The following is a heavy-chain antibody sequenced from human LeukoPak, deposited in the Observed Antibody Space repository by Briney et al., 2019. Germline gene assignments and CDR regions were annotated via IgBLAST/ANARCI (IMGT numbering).Heavy chain of an antibody. CDR2: IIPIFGTA. V-gene: IGHV1-69*01. J-gene: IGHJ6*02. D-gene: IGHD3-3*01. CDR1: GGTFSSYA. CDR3: ARDGTIFYGMDV. Sequence: SVKVSCKASGGTFSSYAISWVRQAPGQGLEWMGGIIPIFGTANYAQKFQGRVTITADESTSTAYMELSSLRSEDTAVYYCARDGTIFYGMDVWGQGTTVTVSS.